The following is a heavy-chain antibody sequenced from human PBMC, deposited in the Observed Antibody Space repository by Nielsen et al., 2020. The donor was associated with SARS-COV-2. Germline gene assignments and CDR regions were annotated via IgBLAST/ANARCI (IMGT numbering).Heavy chain of an antibody. D-gene: IGHD6-13*01. V-gene: IGHV4-34*01. Sequence: SETLSLTCTVSGGSISSYYWSWIRQPPGKGLEWIGEINHSGSTNYNPSLKSRVTISVDTSKNQFSLKLSSVTAADTAVYYCAREGRIAWYYYYGMDVWGQGTTVTVSS. J-gene: IGHJ6*02. CDR3: AREGRIAWYYYYGMDV. CDR2: INHSGST. CDR1: GGSISSYY.